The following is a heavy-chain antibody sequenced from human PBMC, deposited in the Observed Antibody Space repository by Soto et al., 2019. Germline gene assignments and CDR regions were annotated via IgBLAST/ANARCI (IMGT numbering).Heavy chain of an antibody. CDR2: IFPGDSDT. Sequence: GDSLKISCQSSDYSFTTNWIDWVRQMPGKGLEWMGTIFPGDSDTRYSPSFQGQVTISADKSISTAYLQLSSLNASDTAIYYCARPYGGDSWGQGTLVTVSS. V-gene: IGHV5-51*01. J-gene: IGHJ4*02. D-gene: IGHD4-17*01. CDR3: ARPYGGDS. CDR1: DYSFTTNW.